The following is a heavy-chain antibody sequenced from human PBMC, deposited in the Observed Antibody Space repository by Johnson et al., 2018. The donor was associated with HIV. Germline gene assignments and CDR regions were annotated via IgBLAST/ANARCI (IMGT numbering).Heavy chain of an antibody. CDR1: GISFSSYW. V-gene: IGHV3-74*01. CDR3: AKGTQASILRESGPYGAFDI. CDR2: INSDGSST. D-gene: IGHD3-10*01. J-gene: IGHJ3*02. Sequence: VQLVESGGGLVQPGGSLRLSCVASGISFSSYWMHWVRQAPGKGLVWVSRINSDGSSTSYADSVKGRFTISRDNAKNTLYLQMDSLRPEETALYYCAKGTQASILRESGPYGAFDIWGQGTMVTVSS.